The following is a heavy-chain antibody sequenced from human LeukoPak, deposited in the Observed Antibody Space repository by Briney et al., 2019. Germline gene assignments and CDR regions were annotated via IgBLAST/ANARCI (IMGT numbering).Heavy chain of an antibody. CDR1: GDSMCRHY. Sequence: SDTLSLPCSLSGDSMCRHYWSCIPHPPGKGLEGSRYISYRGNTRYNPSFHSRVPISMEMSKTHFSLKLTSVTAADTAVYYCTRLLNNDNAGDPDTFDIWGPGTMVTVSS. CDR2: ISYRGNT. CDR3: TRLLNNDNAGDPDTFDI. V-gene: IGHV4-59*08. D-gene: IGHD4-17*01. J-gene: IGHJ3*02.